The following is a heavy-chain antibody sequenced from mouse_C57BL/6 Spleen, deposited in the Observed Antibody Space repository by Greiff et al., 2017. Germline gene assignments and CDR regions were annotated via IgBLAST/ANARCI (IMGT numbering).Heavy chain of an antibody. CDR3: ARKGPLYGSSYAYYFDY. V-gene: IGHV1-18*01. D-gene: IGHD1-1*01. J-gene: IGHJ2*01. CDR2: INPNNGGT. CDR1: GYTFTDYN. Sequence: EVQLQQSGPELVKPGASVKIPCKASGYTFTDYNMDWVKQSHGKSLEWIGDINPNNGGTIYNQKFKGKATLTVDKSSSTAYMELRSLTSEDTAVYYCARKGPLYGSSYAYYFDYWGQGTTLTVSS.